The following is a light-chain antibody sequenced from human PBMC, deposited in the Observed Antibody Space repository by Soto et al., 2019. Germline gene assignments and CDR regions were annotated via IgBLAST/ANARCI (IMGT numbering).Light chain of an antibody. Sequence: EIVLTQSPGTLSLSPGERATLSCRASQSVSSSYLAWYQQKPGQAPRLLIYGASSRATGIPDRFSGSGSGTDFTLTISRLEPEDFAVYYCQQYGSSLMYTFGKGTKLEIK. CDR2: GAS. J-gene: IGKJ2*01. V-gene: IGKV3-20*01. CDR1: QSVSSSY. CDR3: QQYGSSLMYT.